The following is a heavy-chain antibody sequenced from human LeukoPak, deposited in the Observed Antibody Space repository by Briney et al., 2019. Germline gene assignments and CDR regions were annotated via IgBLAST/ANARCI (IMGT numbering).Heavy chain of an antibody. CDR1: GFTFSSHG. CDR2: ISGSGGST. CDR3: ATLLWFGEFDY. V-gene: IGHV3-23*01. D-gene: IGHD3-10*01. Sequence: GGSLRLSCAASGFTFSSHGMNWVRQAPGKGLEWASAISGSGGSTYYADSVKGRFTISRDNSKNTLYLQMNSLRAEDTAVYYCATLLWFGEFDYWGQGTLVTVSS. J-gene: IGHJ4*02.